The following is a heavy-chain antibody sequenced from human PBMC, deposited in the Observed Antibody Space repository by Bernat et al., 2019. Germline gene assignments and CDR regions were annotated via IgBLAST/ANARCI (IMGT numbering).Heavy chain of an antibody. D-gene: IGHD2-21*01. J-gene: IGHJ6*02. Sequence: QVQLVQSGAEVKKPGASVKGSCKASGYTFTSDDINWVRQATGQGLEGMGWMNPNSGNTGYAQKFQGRVTMTRNTSITTAYMELSSLRSEDTAVYYCTRVYSGGLYSFYCYGMYVWGQRPTVSVSS. V-gene: IGHV1-8*01. CDR3: TRVYSGGLYSFYCYGMYV. CDR1: GYTFTSDD. CDR2: MNPNSGNT.